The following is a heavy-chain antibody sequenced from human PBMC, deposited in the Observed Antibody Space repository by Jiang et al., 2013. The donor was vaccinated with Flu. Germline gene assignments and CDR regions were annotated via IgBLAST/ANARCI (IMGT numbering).Heavy chain of an antibody. CDR2: INAGNGNT. V-gene: IGHV1-3*01. CDR3: ARDRATTYSYYFDY. CDR1: GYTFTSYA. Sequence: SGAEVKKPGASVKVSCKASGYTFTSYAMHWVRQAPGQRLEWMGWINAGNGNTKYSQKFQGRVTMTTDTSTSTAYMELRSLRSDDTAVYYCARDRATTYSYYFDYWGQGTLVTVSS. J-gene: IGHJ4*02. D-gene: IGHD1-26*01.